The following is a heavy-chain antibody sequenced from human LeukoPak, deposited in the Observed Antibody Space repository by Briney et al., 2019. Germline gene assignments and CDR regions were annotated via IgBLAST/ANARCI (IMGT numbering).Heavy chain of an antibody. V-gene: IGHV4-39*07. D-gene: IGHD3-16*02. J-gene: IGHJ4*02. Sequence: PSETLSLTCTVSGGSISSSSHYWGWIRQPPGKGLEWIGSIYYSGITYYNPSLKSRVTISVDTSKNQFSLKLSSVTAADTAVYFCAGEGVGYDYVWGSYPDYWGQGTLVTVSS. CDR3: AGEGVGYDYVWGSYPDY. CDR1: GGSISSSSHY. CDR2: IYYSGIT.